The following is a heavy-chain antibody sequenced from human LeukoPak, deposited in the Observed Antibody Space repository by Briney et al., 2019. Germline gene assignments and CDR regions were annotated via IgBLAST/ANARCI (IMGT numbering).Heavy chain of an antibody. D-gene: IGHD3-22*01. CDR3: AKSYYDSSGYYARTSQYYYYMDV. J-gene: IGHJ6*03. CDR1: GFTFSSYG. CDR2: IWYDGSNK. Sequence: PGGSLRLSCAASGFTFSSYGMHWVRQAPGKGLEWVAVIWYDGSNKYYADSVKGRFTISRDNSKNTLYLQMNSLRAEDTAVYYCAKSYYDSSGYYARTSQYYYYMDVWGKGTTVTVSS. V-gene: IGHV3-33*06.